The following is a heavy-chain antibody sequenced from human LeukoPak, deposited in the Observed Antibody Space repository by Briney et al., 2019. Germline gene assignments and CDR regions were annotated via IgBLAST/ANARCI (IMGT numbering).Heavy chain of an antibody. J-gene: IGHJ3*02. Sequence: GGSLRLSCAASGFTFSSYWMHWVRQAPGKGLVWVSRINSDGSSTSYADSVKGRFTISRDNAKNTLYLQMNSLRAEDTAVYYCASIDLDGAFDIWGQGTMVTVSS. V-gene: IGHV3-74*01. CDR3: ASIDLDGAFDI. CDR1: GFTFSSYW. CDR2: INSDGSST. D-gene: IGHD5-24*01.